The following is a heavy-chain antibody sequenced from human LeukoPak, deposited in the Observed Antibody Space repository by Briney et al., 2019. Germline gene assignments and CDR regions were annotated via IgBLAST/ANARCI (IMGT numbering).Heavy chain of an antibody. CDR1: GYSISSGYY. D-gene: IGHD3-22*01. CDR3: ARAGEGYYDSSGYPDY. CDR2: IYHSGST. J-gene: IGHJ4*02. V-gene: IGHV4-38-2*02. Sequence: PSETLSLTCTVSGYSISSGYYWGWIRQPPGTGLEWIGIIYHSGSTYYNPSLKSRVTISVDTSKNQFSLKLSSVTAADTAVYYCARAGEGYYDSSGYPDYWGQGTLVTVSS.